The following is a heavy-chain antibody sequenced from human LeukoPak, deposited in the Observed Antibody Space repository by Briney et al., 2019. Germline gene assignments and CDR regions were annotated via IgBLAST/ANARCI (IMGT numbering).Heavy chain of an antibody. Sequence: PSETLSLTCTVSGYSISSDYYWGWIRQPPGKGLEWIGSIHHSGRTYYNPSLKSRVTISVDTSKIQFSLKLSSVTAADTAVYYCARGVRSYVIYYFDYWGQGTLVTVSS. CDR2: IHHSGRT. D-gene: IGHD1-26*01. CDR3: ARGVRSYVIYYFDY. V-gene: IGHV4-38-2*02. CDR1: GYSISSDYY. J-gene: IGHJ4*02.